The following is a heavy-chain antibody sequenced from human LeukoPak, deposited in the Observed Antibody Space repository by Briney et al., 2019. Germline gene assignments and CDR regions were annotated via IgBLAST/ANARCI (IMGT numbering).Heavy chain of an antibody. CDR3: AKWGDYDILTGYYVSDF. CDR1: GFILGNYA. D-gene: IGHD3-9*01. Sequence: GGSLRLSCAASGFILGNYAMSWVRPAPGKGLEWVSAITGSGDTTYYADSLKGRFTISRDNSKNTLYVEMNTLRAEDTAVYYCAKWGDYDILTGYYVSDFWGQGTLVTVSS. V-gene: IGHV3-23*01. J-gene: IGHJ4*02. CDR2: ITGSGDTT.